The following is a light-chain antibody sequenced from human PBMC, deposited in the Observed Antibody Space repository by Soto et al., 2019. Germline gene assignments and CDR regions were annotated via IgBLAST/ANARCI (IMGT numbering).Light chain of an antibody. V-gene: IGKV3-20*01. Sequence: EIVLTQSTGTLSLSPGERATLSCRASQSVSSSYLAWYQQKPGQAPRLLIYGTSSRATGIPDRFSGSGSGTDFTLTISRLEPEDFAVYYCQQSASLCTFGQGTKVEIK. CDR3: QQSASLCT. CDR2: GTS. CDR1: QSVSSSY. J-gene: IGKJ1*01.